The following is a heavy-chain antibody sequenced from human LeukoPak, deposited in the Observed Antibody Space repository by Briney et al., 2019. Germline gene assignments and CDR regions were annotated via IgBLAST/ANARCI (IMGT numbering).Heavy chain of an antibody. D-gene: IGHD3/OR15-3a*01. Sequence: GGSLRLSCAASGFTFSGFGMSWVRQAPGMGLEWVSVIYSGGTTYYADSVKGRFTISRDNSKNMLYLQMNSLRAEDTAVYYCAREPGTDYRKYYFDYWGQGTLVTVSS. J-gene: IGHJ4*02. CDR3: AREPGTDYRKYYFDY. V-gene: IGHV3-53*01. CDR1: GFTFSGFG. CDR2: IYSGGTT.